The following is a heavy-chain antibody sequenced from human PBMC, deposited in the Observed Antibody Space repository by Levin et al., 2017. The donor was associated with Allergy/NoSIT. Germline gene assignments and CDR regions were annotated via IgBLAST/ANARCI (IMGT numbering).Heavy chain of an antibody. Sequence: AASVKVSCKASGYTFTSYGISWVRQAPGQGLEWMGWISAYNGNTNYAQKLQGRVTMTTDTSTSTAYMELRSLRSDDTAVYYCARDSTRLLTDYDFWSGYYHHTGAEDYWGQGTLVTVSS. CDR2: ISAYNGNT. D-gene: IGHD3-3*01. CDR1: GYTFTSYG. J-gene: IGHJ4*02. V-gene: IGHV1-18*01. CDR3: ARDSTRLLTDYDFWSGYYHHTGAEDY.